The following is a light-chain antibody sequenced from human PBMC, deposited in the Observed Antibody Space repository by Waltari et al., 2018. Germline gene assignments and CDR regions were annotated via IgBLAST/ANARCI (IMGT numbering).Light chain of an antibody. CDR2: GAS. V-gene: IGKV1-39*01. J-gene: IGKJ4*01. CDR1: QSISSY. Sequence: DIQMTQSPSSLSASVGDRVTITCPASQSISSYLNWYQHKRGKAPKLLIYGASSLQSGVPSRFSGSGSGTDFTLTISTLQPEDFATYYCQQSYTTPLTFGGGTRVEIK. CDR3: QQSYTTPLT.